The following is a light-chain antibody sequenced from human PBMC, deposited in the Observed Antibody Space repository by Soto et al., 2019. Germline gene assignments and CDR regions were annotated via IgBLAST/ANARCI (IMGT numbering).Light chain of an antibody. CDR2: DVS. CDR1: SSDVGGYHH. J-gene: IGLJ2*01. CDR3: CSFTRLSSVV. V-gene: IGLV2-14*01. Sequence: QSALTHPASVSGSPGQSITISCTGTSSDVGGYHHVSWYQHPPGKAPKLILFDVSDRPSGGSHRFAGSKSGNTASLDISGLQAEDEADYYCCSFTRLSSVVLGGGTKLTVL.